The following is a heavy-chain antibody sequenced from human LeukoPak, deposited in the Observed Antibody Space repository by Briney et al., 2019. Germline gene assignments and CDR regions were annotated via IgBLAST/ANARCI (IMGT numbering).Heavy chain of an antibody. CDR1: GFTFNSYN. D-gene: IGHD6-13*01. CDR3: AKDNGYGLAAADTLGYFDY. CDR2: ISTGSNSL. J-gene: IGHJ4*02. V-gene: IGHV3-21*01. Sequence: GGSLRLSCAASGFTFNSYNMNGVRQAPGRGLEWVSSISTGSNSLYYGDSVRGRFTISREDSEKSLYLQMGDLRAEDTAVYYCAKDNGYGLAAADTLGYFDYWGQGTLVTVSS.